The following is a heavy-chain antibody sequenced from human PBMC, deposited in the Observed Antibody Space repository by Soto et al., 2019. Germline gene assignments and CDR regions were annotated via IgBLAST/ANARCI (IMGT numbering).Heavy chain of an antibody. Sequence: SETLSLTCAVYGGSFSGYYWSWIRQPPGKGLEWIGEINHSGSTNYNPSLKSRVTISVDTSKNQFSLKLSSVTAADTAVYYCARGRAAAGLLNWFDPWGQGTLVTVSS. CDR3: ARGRAAAGLLNWFDP. J-gene: IGHJ5*02. D-gene: IGHD6-13*01. CDR2: INHSGST. CDR1: GGSFSGYY. V-gene: IGHV4-34*01.